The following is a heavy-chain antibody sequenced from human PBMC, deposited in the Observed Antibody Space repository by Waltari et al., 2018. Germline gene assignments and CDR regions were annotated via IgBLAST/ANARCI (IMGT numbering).Heavy chain of an antibody. CDR1: GGTFSSYA. Sequence: QVQLVQSGAEVKKPGSSVKVSCKASGGTFSSYAISWVRQAPGQGLEWMGGSIPIFGTANYAQKFQGRVTITTDESTSTAYMELSSLRSEDTAVYYCAREGDFWSGYCDYWGQGTLVTVSS. V-gene: IGHV1-69*05. D-gene: IGHD3-3*01. J-gene: IGHJ4*02. CDR2: SIPIFGTA. CDR3: AREGDFWSGYCDY.